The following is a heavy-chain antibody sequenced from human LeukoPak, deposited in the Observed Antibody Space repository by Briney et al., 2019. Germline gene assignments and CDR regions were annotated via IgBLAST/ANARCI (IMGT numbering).Heavy chain of an antibody. CDR1: GFTFGDYA. J-gene: IGHJ4*02. Sequence: GGSLRLSCTASGFTFGDYAMSWIRQAPGKGLEWVSSISSSSSYIYYADSVKGRFTISRDNAKNSLYLQMNSLRAEDTAVYYCARVGLAVAGSGLDYWGQGTLVTVSS. CDR3: ARVGLAVAGSGLDY. D-gene: IGHD6-19*01. CDR2: ISSSSSYI. V-gene: IGHV3-21*01.